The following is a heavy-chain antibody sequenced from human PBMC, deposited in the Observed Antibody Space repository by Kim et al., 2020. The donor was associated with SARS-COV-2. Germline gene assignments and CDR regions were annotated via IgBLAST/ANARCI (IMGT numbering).Heavy chain of an antibody. Sequence: GGSLRLSCAASGFTFDDYGMSWVRQAPGKGLEWVSGINCNGASTGYADSVKGRFTISRDNAKNSLYLQMNSLRAEDTALYYCARDGRPFLSYYYDSSEDIGGEGTMLTVSS. J-gene: IGHJ3*02. CDR3: ARDGRPFLSYYYDSSEDI. CDR2: INCNGAST. V-gene: IGHV3-20*04. CDR1: GFTFDDYG. D-gene: IGHD3-22*01.